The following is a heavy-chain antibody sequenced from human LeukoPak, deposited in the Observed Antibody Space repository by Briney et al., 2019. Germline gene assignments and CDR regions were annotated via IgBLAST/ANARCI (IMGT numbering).Heavy chain of an antibody. CDR1: GFTFSSYA. Sequence: GGSLRLSCAASGFTFSSYAMHWVRQAPGKGLEWVAVMSYDGSNKYYADSVKGRFTISRDNSKNTLYLQMNSLRAEDTAVYYCASQRDSNYYDSSGNSAVFDYWGQGTLVTVSS. D-gene: IGHD3-22*01. CDR3: ASQRDSNYYDSSGNSAVFDY. J-gene: IGHJ4*02. V-gene: IGHV3-30-3*01. CDR2: MSYDGSNK.